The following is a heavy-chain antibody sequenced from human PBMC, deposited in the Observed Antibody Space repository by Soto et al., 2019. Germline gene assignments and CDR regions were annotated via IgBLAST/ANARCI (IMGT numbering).Heavy chain of an antibody. CDR1: GYSFTNDD. D-gene: IGHD5-18*01. CDR2: MSPKTGNT. CDR3: TSWLGSSAGSEV. V-gene: IGHV1-8*02. Sequence: QVQLVQSGAEVKRPGASVTVSCKASGYSFTNDDISWVRRATGQGLEWLGWMSPKTGNTGFAQKFQGSVNMTRNTSITTAYMELTSMRSDDTAVYYCTSWLGSSAGSEVWGQGTTVTVSS. J-gene: IGHJ6*02.